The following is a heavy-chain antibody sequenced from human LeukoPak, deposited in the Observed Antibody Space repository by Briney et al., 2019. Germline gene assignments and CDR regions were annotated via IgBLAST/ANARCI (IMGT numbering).Heavy chain of an antibody. CDR1: GFTFSSYW. J-gene: IGHJ6*03. Sequence: GGSLRLSCAASGFTFSSYWMHWVRQAPGKGLVWVSRINSDGSSTIYADSVKGRFTISRDNAKNTLYLQMNSLRAEDTAVYYCARTSRSSGWSYLEYYYYYYYMDVWGKGTTVTVSS. D-gene: IGHD6-19*01. CDR2: INSDGSST. CDR3: ARTSRSSGWSYLEYYYYYYYMDV. V-gene: IGHV3-74*01.